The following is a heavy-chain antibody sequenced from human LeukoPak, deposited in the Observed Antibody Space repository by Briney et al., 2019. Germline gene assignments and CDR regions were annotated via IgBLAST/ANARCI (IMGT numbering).Heavy chain of an antibody. V-gene: IGHV4-59*01. J-gene: IGHJ3*02. D-gene: IGHD3-22*01. Sequence: PSETLSLTCTVSGGSISSYYWSWIRQPPGKGLEWIGYIYYSGSTNYNPSLKSRVTISVDTSKNQFSLKLSSVTAADTAVHYCARYYDSSGYSDINDAFDIWGQGTMVTVSS. CDR3: ARYYDSSGYSDINDAFDI. CDR2: IYYSGST. CDR1: GGSISSYY.